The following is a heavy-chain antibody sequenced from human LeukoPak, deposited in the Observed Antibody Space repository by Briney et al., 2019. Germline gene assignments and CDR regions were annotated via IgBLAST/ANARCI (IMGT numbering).Heavy chain of an antibody. CDR3: ARGLHYYYYGMDV. Sequence: PGGSLRLSCAAPGFTFSSYTMHSGRQAPGKGVEWLAVISYDGSNKYYVDSVKGRFTISRDNSKNTLYLQMNSLRAEDTAVYYCARGLHYYYYGMDVWGQGTTVTVSS. CDR2: ISYDGSNK. CDR1: GFTFSSYT. D-gene: IGHD3-10*01. V-gene: IGHV3-30-3*01. J-gene: IGHJ6*02.